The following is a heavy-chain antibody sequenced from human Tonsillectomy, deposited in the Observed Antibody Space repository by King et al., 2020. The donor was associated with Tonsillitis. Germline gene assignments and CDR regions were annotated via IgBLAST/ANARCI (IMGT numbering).Heavy chain of an antibody. Sequence: VQLQESGPGLVKPSETLSLTCTVSGGSISSYYWSWIRQPAGKGLEWIGRIYSSGSTNYNPSLKSRVTMSVDTSKNQFSLRLGSVTAADTAVYYCARTSRLWFGDLLWDDAFDIWGQGTMVTVSS. J-gene: IGHJ3*02. CDR3: ARTSRLWFGDLLWDDAFDI. CDR2: IYSSGST. CDR1: GGSISSYY. V-gene: IGHV4-4*07. D-gene: IGHD3-10*01.